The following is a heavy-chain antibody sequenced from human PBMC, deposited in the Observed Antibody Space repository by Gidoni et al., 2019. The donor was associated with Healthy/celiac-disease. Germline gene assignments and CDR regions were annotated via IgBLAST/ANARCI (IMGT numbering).Heavy chain of an antibody. D-gene: IGHD5-12*01. CDR3: ARDLGGYGSDAFDY. J-gene: IGHJ4*02. Sequence: EVQLVESGRGLVQPGGSLRLSCAASGSTVSSNYMSWVRQAPGKGLEWVSVIYSGGSTYYADSVKGRFTISRDNSKNTLYLQMNSLRAEDTAVYYCARDLGGYGSDAFDYWGQGTLVTVSS. CDR2: IYSGGST. CDR1: GSTVSSNY. V-gene: IGHV3-66*01.